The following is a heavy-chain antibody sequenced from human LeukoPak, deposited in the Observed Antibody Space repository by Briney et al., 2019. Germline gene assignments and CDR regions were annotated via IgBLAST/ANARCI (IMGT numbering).Heavy chain of an antibody. Sequence: GSLRLSCAASGFTFSSYSMNWVRQAPGKGLEWIGYIYYSGSTNYNPSLKSRVTISVDTSKNQFSLKLSSVTAADTAVYYFARVTGRTYYFDYWGQGTLVTVSS. CDR2: IYYSGST. J-gene: IGHJ4*02. CDR1: GFTFSSYS. V-gene: IGHV4-59*01. CDR3: ARVTGRTYYFDY. D-gene: IGHD2-8*02.